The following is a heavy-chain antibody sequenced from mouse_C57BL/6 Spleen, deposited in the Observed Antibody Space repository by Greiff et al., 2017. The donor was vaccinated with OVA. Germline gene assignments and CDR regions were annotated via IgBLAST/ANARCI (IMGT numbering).Heavy chain of an antibody. V-gene: IGHV14-1*01. Sequence: VHVKQSGAELVRPGASVKLSCTASGFNIKDYYMHWVKQRPEQGLEWIGRIDPEDGDTEYAPKFQGKATMTADTSSNTDYLQLCSLTSEDTAVYYCTTEEGGYYVNYWGQGTTLTVSS. CDR2: IDPEDGDT. J-gene: IGHJ2*01. D-gene: IGHD2-3*01. CDR1: GFNIKDYY. CDR3: TTEEGGYYVNY.